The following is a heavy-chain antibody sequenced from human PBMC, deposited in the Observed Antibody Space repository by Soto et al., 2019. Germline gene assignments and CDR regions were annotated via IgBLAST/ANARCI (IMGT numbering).Heavy chain of an antibody. CDR3: VKDGSSGWPYYYGLDV. Sequence: QVQLVESGGGVVQPGRSLRLSCAASGFTFSSYGMHWVRQAPGKGLEWVAVISYDGSNKYYADSVKGRFTIARDNSKNTLFLHMSSLRAEDTAVYYCVKDGSSGWPYYYGLDVFGQGTSVTVSS. CDR1: GFTFSSYG. CDR2: ISYDGSNK. J-gene: IGHJ6*02. D-gene: IGHD6-19*01. V-gene: IGHV3-30*18.